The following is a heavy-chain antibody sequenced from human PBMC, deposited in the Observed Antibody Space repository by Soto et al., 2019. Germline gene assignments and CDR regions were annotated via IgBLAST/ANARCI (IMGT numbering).Heavy chain of an antibody. V-gene: IGHV3-9*01. CDR3: TRSIGPSCYSSFDY. CDR2: ISWNRGFI. J-gene: IGHJ4*02. CDR1: GFTFDDYA. Sequence: EVQLVEPGGGLVQPGRSLRLSCAASGFTFDDYAFHWVRQAPGKGLEWVSGISWNRGFIGYVDSVQGRFTISRDNAKNSLYLQMNSLRAEDTALYYCTRSIGPSCYSSFDYFGQGTLLIVSS. D-gene: IGHD2-15*01.